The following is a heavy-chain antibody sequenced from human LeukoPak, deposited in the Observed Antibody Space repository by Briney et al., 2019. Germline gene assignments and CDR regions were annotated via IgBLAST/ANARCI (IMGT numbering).Heavy chain of an antibody. D-gene: IGHD3-10*01. J-gene: IGHJ4*02. V-gene: IGHV4-39*07. CDR2: IYYSGST. CDR1: GGSISSSSYY. Sequence: PSETLSLTCTVSGGSISSSSYYWGWIRQPPGKGLEWIGSIYYSGSTYYNPSLKSRVTISVDTSKNQFSLKLSSVTAADTAVYYCARDLSSSYYYGSGSFDYWGQGTLVTVSS. CDR3: ARDLSSSYYYGSGSFDY.